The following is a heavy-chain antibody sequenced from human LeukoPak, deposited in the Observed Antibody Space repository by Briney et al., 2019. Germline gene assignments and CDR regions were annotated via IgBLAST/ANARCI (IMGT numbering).Heavy chain of an antibody. V-gene: IGHV1-2*02. CDR2: IHPNSGGT. Sequence: ASVKVSCKASGYTFTDYYMHWVRQAPGQGLEWMGWIHPNSGGTNYAQRFQGRVTMTRDTSISTAYMELSRLRSDDTAVYYCARDDGDSYFFDYWGQGPRSPSPQ. J-gene: IGHJ4*02. CDR1: GYTFTDYY. CDR3: ARDDGDSYFFDY. D-gene: IGHD4-17*01.